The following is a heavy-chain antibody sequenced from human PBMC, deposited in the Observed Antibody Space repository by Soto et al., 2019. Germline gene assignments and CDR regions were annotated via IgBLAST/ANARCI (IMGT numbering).Heavy chain of an antibody. CDR2: ITGSGTNS. J-gene: IGHJ3*02. Sequence: EVQLLESGGGLVQPGGSLRLSCAASGFTFNKYDMSWVRQAPGKGLEWVSSITGSGTNSDYADSVKGRLTISRDNSKNTLYLQMSSLRAEDTAIYYCARKGFVGDKSHDAFDIWGPGTMVTVSP. CDR3: ARKGFVGDKSHDAFDI. CDR1: GFTFNKYD. V-gene: IGHV3-23*01. D-gene: IGHD3-16*01.